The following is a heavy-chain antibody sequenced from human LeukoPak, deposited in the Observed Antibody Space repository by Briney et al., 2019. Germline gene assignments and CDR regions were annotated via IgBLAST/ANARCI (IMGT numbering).Heavy chain of an antibody. D-gene: IGHD3-3*01. CDR3: ARARRDGDDFWSGYSSYFDY. CDR2: IYHSGST. Sequence: SGTLSLTCAVSGGSISSSNWWSWVRQPPGKGLEWIGEIYHSGSTNYNPSLKSRVTISVDKSKNQFSLKLSSVTAADTAVYYCARARRDGDDFWSGYSSYFDYWGQGTLVTVSS. J-gene: IGHJ4*02. V-gene: IGHV4-4*02. CDR1: GGSISSSNW.